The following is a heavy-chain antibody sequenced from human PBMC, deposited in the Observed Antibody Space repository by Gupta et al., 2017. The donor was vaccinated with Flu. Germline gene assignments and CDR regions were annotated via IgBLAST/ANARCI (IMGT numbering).Heavy chain of an antibody. J-gene: IGHJ6*03. V-gene: IGHV3-30*18. CDR1: GFTFSSYG. D-gene: IGHD2-2*01. Sequence: QVQLVEPGGGVVQPGRSLRLSCAASGFTFSSYGMHWVRQAPGKGLEWVAVISYDGSNKYYADSVKARFTISRDNSKNTLYLQMNSLRAEDTAVYYCAKDGEVPAAAHYYYYYMDVWGKGTTVTVSS. CDR3: AKDGEVPAAAHYYYYYMDV. CDR2: ISYDGSNK.